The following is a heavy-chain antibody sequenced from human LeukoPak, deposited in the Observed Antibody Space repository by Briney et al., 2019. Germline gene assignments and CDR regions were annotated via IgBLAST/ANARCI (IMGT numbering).Heavy chain of an antibody. Sequence: SETLSLTCAVSGYSISNGYHWGWIRQPPGKGLDWIGSVSHSGSTYYNSSLKSRVTMSIDTSKNHVSLKLSSVTATDTAVYYCATTVGAYCGSGTCYSGVEYWGQGTLVTVSS. CDR3: ATTVGAYCGSGTCYSGVEY. CDR1: GYSISNGYH. V-gene: IGHV4-38-2*01. CDR2: VSHSGST. D-gene: IGHD2-15*01. J-gene: IGHJ4*02.